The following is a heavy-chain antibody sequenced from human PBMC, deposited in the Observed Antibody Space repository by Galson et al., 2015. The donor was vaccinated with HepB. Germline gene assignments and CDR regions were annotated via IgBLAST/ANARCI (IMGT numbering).Heavy chain of an antibody. CDR1: GDSITDYC. CDR3: ARAYYGDNDAFDI. V-gene: IGHV4-59*01. Sequence: ETLSLTCTVSGDSITDYCWTWIRQPPGKGLDWIGTIYYSGNTYYNPSLKGRATISVDMSKNQFSLRLSSVTAADTAVYYCARAYYGDNDAFDIWGQGTMVTVSS. CDR2: IYYSGNT. J-gene: IGHJ3*02. D-gene: IGHD4-17*01.